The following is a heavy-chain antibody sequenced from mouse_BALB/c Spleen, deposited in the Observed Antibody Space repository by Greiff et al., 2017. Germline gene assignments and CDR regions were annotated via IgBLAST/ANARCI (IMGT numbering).Heavy chain of an antibody. CDR3: ARAPNWDDYAMDY. V-gene: IGHV1S81*02. Sequence: QVQLKQPGAELVKPGASVKLSCKASGYTFTSYWMHWVKQRPGQGLEWIGEINPSNGRTNYNEKFKSKATLTVDKSSSTAYMQLSSLTSEDSAVYYCARAPNWDDYAMDYWGQGTSVTVSS. CDR1: GYTFTSYW. CDR2: INPSNGRT. D-gene: IGHD4-1*01. J-gene: IGHJ4*01.